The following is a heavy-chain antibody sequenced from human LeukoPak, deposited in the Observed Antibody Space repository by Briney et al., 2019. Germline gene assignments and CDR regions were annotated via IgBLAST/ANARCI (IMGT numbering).Heavy chain of an antibody. CDR1: GSSLISYW. CDR3: ARQRRSSIRGGDWFDP. D-gene: IGHD3-16*01. V-gene: IGHV5-51*01. J-gene: IGHJ5*02. CDR2: FDPGDSET. Sequence: GGSWQTSCKASGSSLISYWSGGVGQLPGRGLGGLEIFDPGDSETGYSTSFQGQVTISYHKSISTAYLQWSSLKASDTAMYYCARQRRSSIRGGDWFDPWGQGTLVTVSS.